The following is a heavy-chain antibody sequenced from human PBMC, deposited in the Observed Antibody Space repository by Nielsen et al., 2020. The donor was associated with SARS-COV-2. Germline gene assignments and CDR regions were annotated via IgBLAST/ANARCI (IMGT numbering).Heavy chain of an antibody. Sequence: GESLKISCAASGFTFDDYGMSWVRPAPGKGLDWVSGINWHGGSTGYAGSVKGRFTISRDNAKNSLYLQMNSLRAEDTALYHCARYTNPLAAAGPGTLWFDPWGQGTLVTVSS. V-gene: IGHV3-20*01. CDR2: INWHGGST. CDR1: GFTFDDYG. J-gene: IGHJ5*02. D-gene: IGHD6-13*01. CDR3: ARYTNPLAAAGPGTLWFDP.